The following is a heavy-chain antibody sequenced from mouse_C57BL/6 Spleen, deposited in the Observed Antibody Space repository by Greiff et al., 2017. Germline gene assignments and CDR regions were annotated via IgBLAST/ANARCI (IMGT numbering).Heavy chain of an antibody. V-gene: IGHV1-22*01. Sequence: VQLQQSGPELVKPGASVKMSCKASGYTFTDYNMHWVKQSHGKSLEWIGYINPNNGGTTYNQKFKGKATLTVNKSSSTAYMELRSLTSEDSAVYYCARDYGSGVFFDDWGQGTTLTVSS. J-gene: IGHJ2*01. CDR3: ARDYGSGVFFDD. D-gene: IGHD1-1*01. CDR2: INPNNGGT. CDR1: GYTFTDYN.